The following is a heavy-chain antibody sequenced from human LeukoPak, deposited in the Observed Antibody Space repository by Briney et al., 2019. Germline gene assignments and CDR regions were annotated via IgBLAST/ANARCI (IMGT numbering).Heavy chain of an antibody. CDR1: GFTLSSYW. CDR2: IKEDGSEK. CDR3: ATYRGLDF. V-gene: IGHV3-7*01. D-gene: IGHD2-21*01. Sequence: PGGSLRLSCAASGFTLSSYWMSWFRQAPGKGLEGVANIKEDGSEKNFVDSVKGRFTISRDNAKNSLYLQMDSLRADDTAVYYCATYRGLDFGGQGTLVTVSS. J-gene: IGHJ4*02.